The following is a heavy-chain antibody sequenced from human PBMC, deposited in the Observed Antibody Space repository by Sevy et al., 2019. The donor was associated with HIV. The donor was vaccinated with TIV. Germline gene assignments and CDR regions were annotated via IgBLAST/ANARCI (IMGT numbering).Heavy chain of an antibody. V-gene: IGHV4-39*01. J-gene: IGHJ4*02. D-gene: IGHD2-15*01. CDR3: AWGYCDGGSCLHLDY. CDR2: VYYSGKN. Sequence: SETLSLTCIVSGGALSRSDYYWGWIRQPPGKGLEWIGNVYYSGKNFYSPSLKRRVSISADTSKIQFSLNLSFVTAADTAVYYCAWGYCDGGSCLHLDYWGQGTQVTVSS. CDR1: GGALSRSDYY.